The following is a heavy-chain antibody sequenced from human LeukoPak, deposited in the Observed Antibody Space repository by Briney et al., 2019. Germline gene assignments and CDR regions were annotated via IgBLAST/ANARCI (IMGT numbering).Heavy chain of an antibody. CDR1: GGSINSYY. V-gene: IGHV4-59*12. Sequence: SETLSLTCTVSGGSINSYYWSWIRQPPGKGLECIGYIHYTGSTNYNPSLKSRVTISVDKSKNQFSLKLSSVTAADTAVYYCAREYAMSFDYWGQGTLVTVSS. CDR3: AREYAMSFDY. J-gene: IGHJ4*02. D-gene: IGHD2-8*01. CDR2: IHYTGST.